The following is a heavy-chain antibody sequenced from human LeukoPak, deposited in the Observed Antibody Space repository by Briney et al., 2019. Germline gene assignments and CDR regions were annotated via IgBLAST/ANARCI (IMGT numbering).Heavy chain of an antibody. V-gene: IGHV3-7*01. J-gene: IGHJ4*02. CDR2: IKQDGSEK. D-gene: IGHD1-26*01. CDR3: ARDYGDAWELPECFDY. Sequence: GGSLRLSCAASGFTFSSYWMSWVRQAPGKGLEWVANIKQDGSEKYYVDSVKGRFTISRDNAKKSLYLQMNSLRDEDTAVYYCARDYGDAWELPECFDYWGQGTLVTVSS. CDR1: GFTFSSYW.